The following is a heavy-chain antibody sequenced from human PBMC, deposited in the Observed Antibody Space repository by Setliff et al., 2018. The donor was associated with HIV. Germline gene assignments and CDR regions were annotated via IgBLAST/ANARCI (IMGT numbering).Heavy chain of an antibody. J-gene: IGHJ4*02. CDR1: GGSVRGHY. V-gene: IGHV4-34*01. D-gene: IGHD4-17*01. CDR2: ITPSGDT. CDR3: ASFSVTTVTNQDY. Sequence: SETLSLTCAVYGGSVRGHYWGWFRQPPGKGLEWIGEITPSGDTNYIPSLKSRVTMSLDSSKNQFSLNLNYVTAADTAVYYCASFSVTTVTNQDYWGQGTPVTVSS.